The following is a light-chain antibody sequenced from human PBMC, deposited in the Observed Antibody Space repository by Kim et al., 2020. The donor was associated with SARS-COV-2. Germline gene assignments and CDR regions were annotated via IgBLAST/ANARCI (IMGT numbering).Light chain of an antibody. CDR1: SSNIGADHH. J-gene: IGLJ3*02. CDR2: IDS. Sequence: QGVTISCTGSSSNIGADHHVHWYQHLPGTAPKLLIFIDSNRPSGVPDRFSGSKSGTSASLAITGLQAEDEATYYCQSYDSSLSGWVFGGGTQLTVL. CDR3: QSYDSSLSGWV. V-gene: IGLV1-40*01.